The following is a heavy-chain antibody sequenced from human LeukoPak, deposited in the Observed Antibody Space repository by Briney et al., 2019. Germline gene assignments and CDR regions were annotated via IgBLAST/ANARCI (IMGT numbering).Heavy chain of an antibody. CDR1: GYTFTSYG. Sequence: ASVKVSCKASGYTFTSYGISWVRQAPGQGLEWMGWISAYNGNTNYAQKLQGRVTMTTDTSTSTAYMELRSLRSDDTAVYYCARGLGYCGGDCYYDAFDIWGQGTMVTVSS. CDR2: ISAYNGNT. CDR3: ARGLGYCGGDCYYDAFDI. D-gene: IGHD2-21*02. V-gene: IGHV1-18*01. J-gene: IGHJ3*02.